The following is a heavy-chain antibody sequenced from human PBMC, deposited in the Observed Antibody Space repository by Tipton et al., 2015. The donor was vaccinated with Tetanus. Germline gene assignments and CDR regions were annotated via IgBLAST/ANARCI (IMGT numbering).Heavy chain of an antibody. Sequence: SLRLSCAASGFTFDDYAMHWVRQAPGKGLEWVSGISWNVGSIGYADSVKGRFTISRDNAKNSLYLQMNSLRAEDTAFYYCAKDIGDIVVVPTVPAFDIWVQGTMVTVSS. J-gene: IGHJ3*02. V-gene: IGHV3-9*01. CDR2: ISWNVGSI. CDR3: AKDIGDIVVVPTVPAFDI. D-gene: IGHD2-2*01. CDR1: GFTFDDYA.